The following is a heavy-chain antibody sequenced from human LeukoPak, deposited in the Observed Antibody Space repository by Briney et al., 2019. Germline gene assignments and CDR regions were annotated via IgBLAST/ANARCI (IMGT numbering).Heavy chain of an antibody. V-gene: IGHV4-59*10. Sequence: SETLSLTCAVYGGSFSGYYWSWIRQPPGKGLELIGRIFTSGFTTYDPSLKSRVSMSFDTSKNQFSLNLNSVTAADTAVYCAAGPVGHISRAFEFWGQGNVVTVSS. D-gene: IGHD3-10*01. CDR1: GGSFSGYY. CDR3: AGPVGHISRAFEF. CDR2: IFTSGFT. J-gene: IGHJ4*02.